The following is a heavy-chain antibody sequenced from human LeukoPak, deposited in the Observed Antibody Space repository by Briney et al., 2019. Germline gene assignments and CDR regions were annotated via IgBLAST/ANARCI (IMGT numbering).Heavy chain of an antibody. V-gene: IGHV3-7*01. J-gene: IGHJ4*02. D-gene: IGHD3-10*01. CDR2: IKQDGSEK. CDR1: GFTFSSYW. CDR3: ARKWFGDPFDY. Sequence: GGSLRLSCAASGFTFSSYWMSWVRQAPGKGLEWVANIKQDGSEKYYVDSVKGRFTISRDNAKNSLYLQMNSLRAEDTAVCYCARKWFGDPFDYWGQGTLVTVSS.